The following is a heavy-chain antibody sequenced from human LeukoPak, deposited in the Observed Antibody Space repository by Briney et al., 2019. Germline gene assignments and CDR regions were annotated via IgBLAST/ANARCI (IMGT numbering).Heavy chain of an antibody. D-gene: IGHD4-17*01. Sequence: SVKVSCKASGGTFSSYAISWVRQAPGQGLEWMGRIIPILGIANYAQKLQGRVTMTTDTSTSTAYMELRSLRSDDTAVYYCATPHRSDYGLDYWGQGTLVTVSS. CDR1: GGTFSSYA. CDR2: IIPILGIA. CDR3: ATPHRSDYGLDY. J-gene: IGHJ4*02. V-gene: IGHV1-69*04.